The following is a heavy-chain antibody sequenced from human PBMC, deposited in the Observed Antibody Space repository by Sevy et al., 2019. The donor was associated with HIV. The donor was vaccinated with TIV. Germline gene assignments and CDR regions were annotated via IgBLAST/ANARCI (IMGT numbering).Heavy chain of an antibody. J-gene: IGHJ6*02. CDR1: GFTFRSFG. CDR2: ISKDGSDK. V-gene: IGHV3-30*18. D-gene: IGHD6-13*01. CDR3: ANSRGRYDGSSWLYYYYGMDV. Sequence: GGPLRLSCTVSGFTFRSFGMHWVRQAPGKGLEWVAVISKDGSDKEYADSVKGRFTISRDNSKDTLYLQLNNLSGEDTAVYYCANSRGRYDGSSWLYYYYGMDVWGQGTTVTVSS.